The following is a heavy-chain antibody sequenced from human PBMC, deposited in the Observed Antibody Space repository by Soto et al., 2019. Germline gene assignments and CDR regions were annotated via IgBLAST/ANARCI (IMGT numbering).Heavy chain of an antibody. D-gene: IGHD2-2*01. Sequence: QVQLVQSGAEVKKPGASVKVSCKASGYTFTSYGISWVRQAPGQGLEWMGWISAYNGNTNYAQKLQGRVTMTTDTTASTAYMELRSVRSDETDVYYWARVGGVVVPAAYGVAFDYWGQGTLVTVSS. CDR2: ISAYNGNT. CDR1: GYTFTSYG. CDR3: ARVGGVVVPAAYGVAFDY. V-gene: IGHV1-18*01. J-gene: IGHJ4*02.